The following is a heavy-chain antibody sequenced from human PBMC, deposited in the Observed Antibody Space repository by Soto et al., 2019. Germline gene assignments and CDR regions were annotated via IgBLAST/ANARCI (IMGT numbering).Heavy chain of an antibody. CDR3: ARGRDYGDYY. V-gene: IGHV4-34*01. J-gene: IGHJ4*02. Sequence: PSETLSLTCAVYGGSFSGYYWSWIRQPPGKGLEWIGEINHSGSTNYNPSLKSRVTISVDTSKNQFSLKLSSATAADTAVYYCARGRDYGDYYWGQGALVTVSS. CDR1: GGSFSGYY. CDR2: INHSGST. D-gene: IGHD4-17*01.